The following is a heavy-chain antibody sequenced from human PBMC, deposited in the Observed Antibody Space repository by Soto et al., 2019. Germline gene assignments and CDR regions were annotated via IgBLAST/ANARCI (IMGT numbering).Heavy chain of an antibody. CDR3: ARERGVWYSSSWSTYYFDY. V-gene: IGHV4-59*12. Sequence: SETLSLTCTVSGGSISSYYWSWIRQPPGKGLEWIGYIYYSGSTNYNPSLKSRVTISVDTSKNQFSLKLSSVTAADTAVYYCARERGVWYSSSWSTYYFDYWGQAPLVTVSS. D-gene: IGHD6-13*01. CDR2: IYYSGST. J-gene: IGHJ4*02. CDR1: GGSISSYY.